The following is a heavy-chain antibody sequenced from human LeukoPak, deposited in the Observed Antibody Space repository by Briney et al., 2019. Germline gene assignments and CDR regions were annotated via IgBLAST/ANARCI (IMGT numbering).Heavy chain of an antibody. J-gene: IGHJ1*01. Sequence: GGSLRLSCATSGFTFSGYGMHWVRQAPGKGLEWVTVIWSDGSNKYYADSVKGRFTISRDNSKNTLYLQMNSLRAEDTAVYYCAKDQGVITYAEYFQHWGQGTLVTVSS. CDR3: AKDQGVITYAEYFQH. D-gene: IGHD3-22*01. CDR2: IWSDGSNK. V-gene: IGHV3-30*02. CDR1: GFTFSGYG.